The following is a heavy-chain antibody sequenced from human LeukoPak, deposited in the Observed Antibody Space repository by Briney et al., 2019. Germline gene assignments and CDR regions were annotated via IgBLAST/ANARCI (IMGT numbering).Heavy chain of an antibody. CDR1: GFTFSTYA. CDR3: AKGLDGSGSYSPLDY. J-gene: IGHJ4*02. Sequence: GGSLRLSCAASGFTFSTYAMTWVRQAPGKGLEWVSSISGDGGYTYYADFVKGRFTIPRDNSNNTLYLPMNSLRAEDTAVYYCAKGLDGSGSYSPLDYWGQGTLVTVSS. CDR2: ISGDGGYT. D-gene: IGHD3-10*01. V-gene: IGHV3-23*01.